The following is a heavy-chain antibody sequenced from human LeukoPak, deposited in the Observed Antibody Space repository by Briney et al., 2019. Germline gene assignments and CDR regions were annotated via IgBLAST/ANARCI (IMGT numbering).Heavy chain of an antibody. CDR2: ISGSGGST. CDR3: VRGGDSSNRKRSLGF. CDR1: GFTFSSYA. J-gene: IGHJ4*02. V-gene: IGHV3-23*01. D-gene: IGHD6-13*01. Sequence: PGGSLRLSCAASGFTFSSYAMSWVRQAPGKGLEWVSAISGSGGSTYYADSVKGRFTISRDNSKNTLYLQMNSLKTEDTAVYYCVRGGDSSNRKRSLGFWGQGTLVTVSS.